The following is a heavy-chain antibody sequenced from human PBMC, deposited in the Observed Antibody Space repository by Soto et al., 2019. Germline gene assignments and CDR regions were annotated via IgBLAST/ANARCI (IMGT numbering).Heavy chain of an antibody. D-gene: IGHD6-19*01. V-gene: IGHV1-18*01. CDR1: GYTFTNYY. Sequence: QVQLVQSGSEVKKPGASVKVSCKASGYTFTNYYIMWVRQAPGQGLEWMGWISAYNGNTNYAQKLQGRVTMTTDTSTSTAYMELRSLRSDDTAVYYCAKVGGYYTSGWYYFDYWGQGTLVTVSS. CDR3: AKVGGYYTSGWYYFDY. J-gene: IGHJ4*02. CDR2: ISAYNGNT.